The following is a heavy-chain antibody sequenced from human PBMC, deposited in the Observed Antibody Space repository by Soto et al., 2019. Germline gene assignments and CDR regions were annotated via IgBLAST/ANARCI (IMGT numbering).Heavy chain of an antibody. V-gene: IGHV2-5*02. CDR2: IYWDDDN. Sequence: QITLKESGPTLVKPTQTLTLTCSFSGFSLSTSGVGVGWIRQPPGKALEWLAVIYWDDDNRYSPSLNSRLTFPRDTSKNQVVLTMTNMDPVDTATYYCAHKATAELTARVFDYWGQGILVTVSS. D-gene: IGHD2-21*02. J-gene: IGHJ4*02. CDR3: AHKATAELTARVFDY. CDR1: GFSLSTSGVG.